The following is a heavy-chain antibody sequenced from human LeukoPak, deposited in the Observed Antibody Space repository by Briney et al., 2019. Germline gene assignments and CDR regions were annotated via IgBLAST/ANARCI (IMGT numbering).Heavy chain of an antibody. J-gene: IGHJ4*02. CDR1: GGTFNSYA. D-gene: IGHD3-10*01. V-gene: IGHV1-69*04. Sequence: SVKVSCKASGGTFNSYAISWVRQAPGQGLEWMGRIIPILGIANYAQKFQGRVTITADKSTSTAYMELSSLRSEDTAVYYCAREWFGELPSDYWGQGTLVTVSS. CDR3: AREWFGELPSDY. CDR2: IIPILGIA.